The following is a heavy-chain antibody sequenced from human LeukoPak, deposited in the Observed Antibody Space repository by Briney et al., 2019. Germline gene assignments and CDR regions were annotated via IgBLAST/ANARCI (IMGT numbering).Heavy chain of an antibody. CDR2: IKSDGSST. Sequence: GASLRLSCAASGFTFSTYWMHFVRQAPGKGLVWVSHIKSDGSSTSYADSVKGRFTISRDNANNTLYLQMNSLRAEDTAVYFCARDRGYTQDYWGQGTLVTVSS. CDR3: ARDRGYTQDY. D-gene: IGHD5-12*01. J-gene: IGHJ4*02. V-gene: IGHV3-74*01. CDR1: GFTFSTYW.